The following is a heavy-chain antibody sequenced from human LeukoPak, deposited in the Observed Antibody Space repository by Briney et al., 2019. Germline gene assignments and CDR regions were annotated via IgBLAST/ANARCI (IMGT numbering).Heavy chain of an antibody. CDR2: IYFSGST. J-gene: IGHJ3*02. CDR3: VRDYYDSSGYVDAFDI. V-gene: IGHV4-30-4*07. Sequence: PSETLSLTCLVSGASSSSADHYWTWIRQPPGKGLEWVGYIYFSGSTYYNPSLKGRATISLDTSKSRFSLKMTSVTAADTAVYYCVRDYYDSSGYVDAFDIWGQGTMVTVSS. CDR1: GASSSSADHY. D-gene: IGHD3-22*01.